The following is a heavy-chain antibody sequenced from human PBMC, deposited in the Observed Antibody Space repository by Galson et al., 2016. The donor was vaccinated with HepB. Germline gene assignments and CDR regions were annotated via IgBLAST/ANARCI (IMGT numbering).Heavy chain of an antibody. CDR1: GYTFTRYF. J-gene: IGHJ3*01. D-gene: IGHD3-10*01. CDR2: INPTSGTT. Sequence: SVKVSCKASGYTFTRYFIHWVRQAPGQGLEWMGIINPTSGTTTYSEKFQGRVTMTRDTSTSTVYMELSTLTSDDTAVYYCARDRLLLLSGELLLIPQTYALDFWGQGTMITVSS. CDR3: ARDRLLLLSGELLLIPQTYALDF. V-gene: IGHV1-46*01.